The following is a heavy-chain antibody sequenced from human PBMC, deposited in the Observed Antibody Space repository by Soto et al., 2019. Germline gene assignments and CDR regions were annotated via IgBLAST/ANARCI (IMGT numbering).Heavy chain of an antibody. CDR2: ISSSGSTI. CDR1: GFTFSDYY. Sequence: QVQLVESGGGLVKPGGSLRLSCAASGFTFSDYYMSWIRQAPGKGLEWVSYISSSGSTIYYADSVKGRFTISRDNAKNSLYLQMNRLGAEDKAVYYCAGEWRIPYCSGGSGYSDYWGQGTLVTVSS. D-gene: IGHD2-15*01. V-gene: IGHV3-11*01. CDR3: AGEWRIPYCSGGSGYSDY. J-gene: IGHJ4*02.